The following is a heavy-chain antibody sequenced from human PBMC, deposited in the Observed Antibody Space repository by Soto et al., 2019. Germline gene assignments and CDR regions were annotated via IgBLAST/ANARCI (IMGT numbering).Heavy chain of an antibody. V-gene: IGHV3-66*01. CDR3: ATDLSGSYYRFDY. Sequence: EVQLVESGGGLVQPGGSLRLSCAASGFTVSSNYMSWVRQAPGKGLEWVSVIYSGGSTYYADSVKGRFTISRDNSKNTLYLQMNSLRAEDTAVYYCATDLSGSYYRFDYWGQGPWSPSPQ. CDR1: GFTVSSNY. J-gene: IGHJ4*02. CDR2: IYSGGST. D-gene: IGHD3-10*01.